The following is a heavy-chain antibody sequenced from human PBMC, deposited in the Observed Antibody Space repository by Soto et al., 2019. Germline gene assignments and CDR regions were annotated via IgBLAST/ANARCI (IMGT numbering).Heavy chain of an antibody. CDR1: GYTLTELS. CDR2: FDPEDGET. J-gene: IGHJ3*02. CDR3: ATAQSQMTTVSWDAFDI. D-gene: IGHD4-17*01. V-gene: IGHV1-24*01. Sequence: ASVKVSCKVSGYTLTELSMHWVRHAPGKGLEWMGGFDPEDGETIYAQKFQGRVTMTEDTSTDTAYMELSSLRSEDTAVYYCATAQSQMTTVSWDAFDIWGQGTMVTVSS.